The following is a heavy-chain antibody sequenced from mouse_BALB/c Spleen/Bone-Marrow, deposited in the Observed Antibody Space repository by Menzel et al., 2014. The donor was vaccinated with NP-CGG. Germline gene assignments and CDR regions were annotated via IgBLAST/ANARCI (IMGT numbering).Heavy chain of an antibody. V-gene: IGHV5-17*02. CDR3: VRDYGYGAMDY. CDR2: ISSGSITI. J-gene: IGHJ4*01. Sequence: EVKLLESGGGLVQPGGSRKLSCAASGFTFSSFAMHWVRQAPEKGLEWVAYISSGSITIYYADTVKGRFTISRDNPKNTLFLRMTSLRSEDTAMYYCVRDYGYGAMDYWGQGTSVTVSS. D-gene: IGHD1-2*01. CDR1: GFTFSSFA.